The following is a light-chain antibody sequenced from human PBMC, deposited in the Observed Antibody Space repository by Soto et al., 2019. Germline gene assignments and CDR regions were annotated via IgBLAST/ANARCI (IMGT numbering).Light chain of an antibody. CDR3: QKYSSPAWT. CDR1: QSISSW. CDR2: KAS. J-gene: IGKJ1*01. V-gene: IGKV1-5*03. Sequence: DIQMTQSPSTLSASVGDRVTITCRASQSISSWLAWYQQKPGKAPKFLIHKASSLESGVPSRFSGSGSGTEFTLTISSLQTDDFATYLCQKYSSPAWTFVQGTKVVIK.